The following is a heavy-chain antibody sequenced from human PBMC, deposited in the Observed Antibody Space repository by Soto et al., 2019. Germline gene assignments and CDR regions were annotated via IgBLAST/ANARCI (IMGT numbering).Heavy chain of an antibody. CDR2: IWYDGSNK. CDR3: ARAGYCSGGSCYSQNYFDY. Sequence: QVQLVESGGGVVQPGRSLRLSCAASGFTFSSYGMHWVRQAPGKGLEWVAVIWYDGSNKYYADSVKGRFNISRDNSKNTLYLQMNSLRAEDTAVYYCARAGYCSGGSCYSQNYFDYWGQGTLVTVSS. D-gene: IGHD2-15*01. V-gene: IGHV3-33*01. CDR1: GFTFSSYG. J-gene: IGHJ4*02.